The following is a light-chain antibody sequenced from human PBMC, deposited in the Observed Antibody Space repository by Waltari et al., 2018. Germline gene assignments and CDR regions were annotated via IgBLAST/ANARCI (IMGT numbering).Light chain of an antibody. CDR1: PSLLHNNGYNY. CDR2: LGS. Sequence: DIVMTQSPLSLPVTTGEPASISCSSSPSLLHNNGYNYLDWYLQKPGQSPQLLIYLGSNRASGVPDRFSGSGSGTDFTLKISRVEAEDVGVYYCMQALQTPYTFGQGTKLEIK. V-gene: IGKV2-28*01. J-gene: IGKJ2*01. CDR3: MQALQTPYT.